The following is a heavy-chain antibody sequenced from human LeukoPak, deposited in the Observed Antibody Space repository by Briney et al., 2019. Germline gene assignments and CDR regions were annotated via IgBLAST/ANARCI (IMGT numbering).Heavy chain of an antibody. CDR2: IDPSDSYT. V-gene: IGHV5-10-1*01. CDR1: GSRFTSYW. Sequence: GASLRISCKGSGSRFTSYWISGVRPMPGKGLEWMGRIDPSDSYTNYSPSFQGHVTISAHKSISTAYPQWSSLKASDTAMYYCAIQDLGQYCSGGSCYMDYWGQGTLVTVSS. CDR3: AIQDLGQYCSGGSCYMDY. D-gene: IGHD2-15*01. J-gene: IGHJ4*02.